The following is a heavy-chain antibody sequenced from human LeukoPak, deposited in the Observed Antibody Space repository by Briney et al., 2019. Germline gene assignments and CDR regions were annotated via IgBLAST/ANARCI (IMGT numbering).Heavy chain of an antibody. V-gene: IGHV4-31*03. Sequence: SQTLSLTCTVSGGSISSGGYYWSWIRQHPGKGLEWIGYIYYSGSTYYNPSLKSRVTISLDTSKNQFSLKLRPVTAADTAVYYCARILRGVIVTSFDYWGQGILVTVSS. CDR2: IYYSGST. CDR1: GGSISSGGYY. D-gene: IGHD3-10*01. J-gene: IGHJ4*02. CDR3: ARILRGVIVTSFDY.